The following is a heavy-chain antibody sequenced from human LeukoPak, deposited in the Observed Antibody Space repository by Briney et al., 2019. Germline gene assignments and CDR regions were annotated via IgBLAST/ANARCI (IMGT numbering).Heavy chain of an antibody. CDR2: IKQDGSEK. Sequence: GGSLRLSCAAPGFTFSSYWMSWVRQAPGKGPEWVANIKQDGSEKYYVDSVKGRFTISRDNAKNSLYLQMDSLRAEDTAVYYCARLALWFGEGSRTNLNWFDPWGQGTLVTVSS. J-gene: IGHJ5*02. D-gene: IGHD3-10*01. V-gene: IGHV3-7*01. CDR1: GFTFSSYW. CDR3: ARLALWFGEGSRTNLNWFDP.